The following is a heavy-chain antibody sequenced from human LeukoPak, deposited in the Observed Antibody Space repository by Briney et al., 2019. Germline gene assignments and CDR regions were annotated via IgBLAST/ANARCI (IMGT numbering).Heavy chain of an antibody. CDR2: ISSSGSSI. CDR3: ARGGSVGGSFDSSGYYPDY. Sequence: GGSLRLSCAASGFTFSSYEMNWVRQAPGKGLERVSYISSSGSSIYYADSVKGRFTVSRDNAKNSLYLQMNSLRAEDTAVYYCARGGSVGGSFDSSGYYPDYWGQGTLVTVSS. V-gene: IGHV3-48*03. J-gene: IGHJ4*02. D-gene: IGHD3-22*01. CDR1: GFTFSSYE.